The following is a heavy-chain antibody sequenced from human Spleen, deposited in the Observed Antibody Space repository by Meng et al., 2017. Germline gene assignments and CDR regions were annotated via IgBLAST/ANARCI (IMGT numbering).Heavy chain of an antibody. CDR1: GGSISSTNW. D-gene: IGHD3-3*01. Sequence: SESLSLTCAVSGGSISSTNWWSWVRQPPGKGLEWIGEIYHSGSADYNPSLKSRVTISLDKSKNQFSLRLTSVTAADTAVYYCARGGDDFWSGYYANWFDPWGQGTLVTGAS. CDR2: IYHSGSA. CDR3: ARGGDDFWSGYYANWFDP. V-gene: IGHV4-4*02. J-gene: IGHJ5*02.